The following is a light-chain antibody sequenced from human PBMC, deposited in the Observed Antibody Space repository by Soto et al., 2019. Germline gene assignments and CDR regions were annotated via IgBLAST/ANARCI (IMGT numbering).Light chain of an antibody. J-gene: IGKJ4*01. CDR3: QQRSTWLGNT. V-gene: IGKV3-11*01. Sequence: EIVLTQSPATLSLSPGERATLSCRASQSVSSYLAWYQQKPGQAPRLLIYDASNSATGIPARFSGSGSGTDFTLTISSLEPEDFAVYYCQQRSTWLGNTFGGGTKVEIK. CDR1: QSVSSY. CDR2: DAS.